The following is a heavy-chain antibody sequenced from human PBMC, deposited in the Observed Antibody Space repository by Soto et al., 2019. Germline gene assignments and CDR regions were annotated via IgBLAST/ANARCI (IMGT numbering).Heavy chain of an antibody. D-gene: IGHD2-15*01. CDR3: ARSQGGGPLDV. Sequence: ASVRVSCKASRYTFTNFYIHWLRQAPGQGLEWMGIINPSCGSTTYPQKFQGRVTMTRDTYMSTVHMELITLRYEDTAVYYCARSQGGGPLDVWGPGTRVTVSS. CDR2: INPSCGST. V-gene: IGHV1-46*01. J-gene: IGHJ6*02. CDR1: RYTFTNFY.